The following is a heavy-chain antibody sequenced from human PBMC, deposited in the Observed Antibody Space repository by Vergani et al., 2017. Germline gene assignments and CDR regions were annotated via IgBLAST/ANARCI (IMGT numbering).Heavy chain of an antibody. V-gene: IGHV4-59*01. CDR2: INYTGRT. CDR1: GDSISAYY. CDR3: TGDTHSWQRADY. J-gene: IGHJ4*02. Sequence: QVQLQESGPGLVKPSETLSLTCTVSGDSISAYYWSWIRQPPGKGLEWFGYINYTGRTNYNPSLKSRVTISLDTSKNQFSLRLSSVTAADTAVYYCTGDTHSWQRADYWGQGTLVTVSS. D-gene: IGHD6-13*01.